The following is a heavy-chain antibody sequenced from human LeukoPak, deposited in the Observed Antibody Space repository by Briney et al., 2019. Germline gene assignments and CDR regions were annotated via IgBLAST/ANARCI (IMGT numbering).Heavy chain of an antibody. D-gene: IGHD2-2*02. J-gene: IGHJ4*02. CDR1: GFTFSSYA. V-gene: IGHV3-30-3*01. CDR2: ISYDGSNK. CDR3: ARDYYYRVVVPAAIRAAARPSGGFDY. Sequence: PGGSLRLSCAASGFTFSSYAMHWVRQAPGKGLEWVAVISYDGSNKYYADSVKGRFTISRDNSKNTLYLQMNSLRAEDTAVYYCARDYYYRVVVPAAIRAAARPSGGFDYWGQGTLVTVSS.